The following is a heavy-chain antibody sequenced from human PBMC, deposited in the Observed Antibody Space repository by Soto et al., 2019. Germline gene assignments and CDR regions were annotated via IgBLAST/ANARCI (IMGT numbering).Heavy chain of an antibody. CDR3: ARGTSWQLPFDY. CDR1: SDPISSYY. V-gene: IGHV4-59*01. D-gene: IGHD6-13*01. Sequence: SETLSLTCTVSSDPISSYYWSWIRQPPGKRLEWIGYISYSGSTDYNPSLKSRVTISGDTSKNQFSLKVSSVTAADTAVYYCARGTSWQLPFDYWGQGTLVTVSS. CDR2: ISYSGST. J-gene: IGHJ4*02.